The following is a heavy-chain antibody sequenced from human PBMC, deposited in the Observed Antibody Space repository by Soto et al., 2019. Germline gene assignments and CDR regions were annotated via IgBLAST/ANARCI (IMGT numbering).Heavy chain of an antibody. CDR2: IYPDDSDT. D-gene: IGHD5-12*01. CDR3: ARFLRGFANWCDP. Sequence: GESLKISCKGSGYRFTDYWIAWVRQMPGKGLEWMGIIYPDDSDTRYSPSFQGQVTISADKSINTAYLQWSSLKASDTAMYYCARFLRGFANWCDPCGQGTLVTVSS. V-gene: IGHV5-51*01. J-gene: IGHJ5*02. CDR1: GYRFTDYW.